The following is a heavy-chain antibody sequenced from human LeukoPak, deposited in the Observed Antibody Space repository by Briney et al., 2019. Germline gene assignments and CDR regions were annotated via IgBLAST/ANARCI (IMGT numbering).Heavy chain of an antibody. Sequence: SETLSLTCTVSGDSISSYYWSWVRQPAGRGLEWIGRIYTSGSTNYNPSLKSRVIMSVDTSKHQFSLKLRSVTAADTAVYYCARNGGSFSSDYFFDYWGQGTLVTASS. D-gene: IGHD1-26*01. CDR3: ARNGGSFSSDYFFDY. CDR1: GDSISSYY. J-gene: IGHJ4*02. CDR2: IYTSGST. V-gene: IGHV4-4*07.